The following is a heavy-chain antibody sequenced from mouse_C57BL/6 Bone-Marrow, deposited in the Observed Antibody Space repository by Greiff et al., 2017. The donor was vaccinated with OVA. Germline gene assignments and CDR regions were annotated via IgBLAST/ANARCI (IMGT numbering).Heavy chain of an antibody. Sequence: EVKLMESGAELVKPGASVKLSCTASGFNIKDYYMHWVKQRTEQGLEWIGRIDPEDGETKYAPKFQGKATITADTSSNTAYLQLSSLTSEDTAVYYCASGGILYGYDRYFDVWGTGTTVTVSS. CDR2: IDPEDGET. D-gene: IGHD2-2*01. CDR1: GFNIKDYY. V-gene: IGHV14-2*01. J-gene: IGHJ1*03. CDR3: ASGGILYGYDRYFDV.